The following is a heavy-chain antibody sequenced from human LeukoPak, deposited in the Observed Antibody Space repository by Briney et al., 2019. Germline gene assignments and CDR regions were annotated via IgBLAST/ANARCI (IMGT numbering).Heavy chain of an antibody. CDR3: ARRSGWYFYFDY. J-gene: IGHJ4*02. CDR2: INPNSGGT. D-gene: IGHD6-19*01. Sequence: GASVKVSCKASGYTFTGYYMHWVRQAPGQGLEWMGWINPNSGGTNYAQKFQGRVTMTTDTSTSTAYMELRSLRSDDTAVYYCARRSGWYFYFDYWGQGTLVTASS. V-gene: IGHV1-2*02. CDR1: GYTFTGYY.